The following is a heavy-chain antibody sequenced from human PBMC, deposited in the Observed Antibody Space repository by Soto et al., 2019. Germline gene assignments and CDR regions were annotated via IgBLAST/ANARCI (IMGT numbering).Heavy chain of an antibody. CDR3: ARGEYYGDPVDY. D-gene: IGHD4-17*01. CDR1: GSTFTGYY. V-gene: IGHV1-2*04. J-gene: IGHJ4*02. CDR2: INPNSGGT. Sequence: ASVKVSCKASGSTFTGYYMHWVRQAPGQGLEWMGWINPNSGGTNYAQKFQGWVTMTRDTSISTAYMELSRLRSDDTAVYYCARGEYYGDPVDYWGQGTLVTVSS.